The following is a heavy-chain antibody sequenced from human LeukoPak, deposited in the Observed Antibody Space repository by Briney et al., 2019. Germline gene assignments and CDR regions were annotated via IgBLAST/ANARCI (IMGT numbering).Heavy chain of an antibody. V-gene: IGHV4-39*02. CDR1: GGSISTSSYY. J-gene: IGHJ5*02. CDR3: ARRAPGGWFDP. CDR2: IFYSGIT. Sequence: SETLSLTCTVFGGSISTSSYYWGWVRQPPGKGLEWIGSIFYSGITYYNPSLNSRVTISVDTSQNHFSLRLSSVTAADTAVYYCARRAPGGWFDPWGQGTLVTVSS. D-gene: IGHD3-10*01.